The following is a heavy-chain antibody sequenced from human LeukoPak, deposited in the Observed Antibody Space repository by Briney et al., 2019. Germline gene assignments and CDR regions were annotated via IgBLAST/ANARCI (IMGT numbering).Heavy chain of an antibody. J-gene: IGHJ4*02. D-gene: IGHD6-6*01. CDR1: GGTFSSYA. CDR3: ARDPDKYSSSSGGY. V-gene: IGHV1-69*13. CDR2: IIPIFGTA. Sequence: ASVKVSCKASGGTFSSYAISWVRQASGQGLEWMGGIIPIFGTANYAQKFQGRVTITADESTSTAYMELSSLRSEDTAVYYCARDPDKYSSSSGGYWGQGTLVTVSS.